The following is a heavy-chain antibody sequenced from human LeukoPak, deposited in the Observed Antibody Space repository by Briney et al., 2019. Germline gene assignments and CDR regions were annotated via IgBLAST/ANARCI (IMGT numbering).Heavy chain of an antibody. CDR2: INPSGGST. J-gene: IGHJ4*02. Sequence: ASVKVSCKASGYTFTSYYMHWVRQAPGQGLEWMGIINPSGGSTSYAQRFQGRVTMTRDTSTSTVYMELSSLRSEDTAVYYCARDGSGDYSFDYWGQGTLVTVSS. V-gene: IGHV1-46*01. CDR3: ARDGSGDYSFDY. D-gene: IGHD4-17*01. CDR1: GYTFTSYY.